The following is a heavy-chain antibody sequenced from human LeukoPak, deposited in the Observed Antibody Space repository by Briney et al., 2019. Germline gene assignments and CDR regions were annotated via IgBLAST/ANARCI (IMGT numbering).Heavy chain of an antibody. D-gene: IGHD4-17*01. J-gene: IGHJ4*02. CDR2: ISGSGGST. Sequence: GGSLRLSCAASGFTFSSYGMHWIRQAPGKGLEWVSAISGSGGSTYYADSVKGRFTISRDNSKNTLYLQMNSLRAEDTAVYYCAKDQAVTDYWGQGTLVTVSS. V-gene: IGHV3-23*01. CDR1: GFTFSSYG. CDR3: AKDQAVTDY.